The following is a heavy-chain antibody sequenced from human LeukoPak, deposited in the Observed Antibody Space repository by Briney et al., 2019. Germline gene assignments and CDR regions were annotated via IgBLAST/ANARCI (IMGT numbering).Heavy chain of an antibody. D-gene: IGHD3-10*01. CDR1: GYTFTSYG. CDR3: ARDHRVRGVPGY. V-gene: IGHV1-2*06. J-gene: IGHJ4*02. CDR2: INPNSGGT. Sequence: ASVKVSCKASGYTFTSYGINWVRQAPGQGLEWMGRINPNSGGTNYAQKFQGRVTMTRDTSISTAYMELSRLRSDDTAVYYCARDHRVRGVPGYWGQGTLVTVSS.